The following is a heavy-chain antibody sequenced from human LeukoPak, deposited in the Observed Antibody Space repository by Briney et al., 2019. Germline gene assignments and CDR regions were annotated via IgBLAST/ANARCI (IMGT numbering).Heavy chain of an antibody. CDR3: ARVPGGGYAGAFDI. V-gene: IGHV1-2*02. J-gene: IGHJ3*02. Sequence: ASVKVSCKASGYTFTAFYLNWVRQAPGQGLGWVCWINLNSGDTKYAQQFQGRVTMTRDTSISTAYMELSRLTSDDTAVYYCARVPGGGYAGAFDIWGQGTVVTVSS. D-gene: IGHD5-12*01. CDR2: INLNSGDT. CDR1: GYTFTAFY.